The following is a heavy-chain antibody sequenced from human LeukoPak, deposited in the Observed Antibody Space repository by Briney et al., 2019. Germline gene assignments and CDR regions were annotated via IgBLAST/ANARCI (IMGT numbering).Heavy chain of an antibody. CDR3: ARQPRYCRGGSCYSAYFDY. Sequence: PSGTLSLTCTVSGGSITNYYWSWIRQPPGKALEWIAYIYSSGSANYDPSLKSRVTLSVDTSKSQFSLKLSSVTVADTAVYYCARQPRYCRGGSCYSAYFDYWGQGTLVTVSS. J-gene: IGHJ4*02. D-gene: IGHD2-15*01. CDR2: IYSSGSA. CDR1: GGSITNYY. V-gene: IGHV4-59*08.